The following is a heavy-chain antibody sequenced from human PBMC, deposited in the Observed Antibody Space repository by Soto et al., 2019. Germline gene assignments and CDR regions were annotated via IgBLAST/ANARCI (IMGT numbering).Heavy chain of an antibody. CDR3: ARDRRITMVRGPLDY. D-gene: IGHD3-10*01. CDR2: ISYDGSNK. J-gene: IGHJ4*02. Sequence: GGSLRLSCAASGFTFSSYAMHWVRQAPGKGLEWVAVISYDGSNKYYADSVKGRFTISRDNSKNTLYLQMNSLRAEDTAVYYCARDRRITMVRGPLDYWGQGTLVTVSS. V-gene: IGHV3-30-3*01. CDR1: GFTFSSYA.